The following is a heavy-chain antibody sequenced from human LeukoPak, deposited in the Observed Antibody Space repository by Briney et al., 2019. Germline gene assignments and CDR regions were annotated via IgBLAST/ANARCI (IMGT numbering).Heavy chain of an antibody. V-gene: IGHV3-30*02. CDR2: VRCDESNK. CDR3: AKDSNTGYVSVGPDY. CDR1: GFVFSNYG. D-gene: IGHD5-12*01. J-gene: IGHJ4*02. Sequence: GGSLRLSCQTSGFVFSNYGMHWVRQAPGKGLEWVAFVRCDESNKYYADSLKGRFTISRDNSRNTVYLQINSLRAEDTGVYSCAKDSNTGYVSVGPDYWGLGTLVTVSS.